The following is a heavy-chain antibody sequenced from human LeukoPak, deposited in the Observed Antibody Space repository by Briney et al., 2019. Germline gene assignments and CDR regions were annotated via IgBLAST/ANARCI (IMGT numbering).Heavy chain of an antibody. CDR2: IYPGDSDT. Sequence: GESLKISCKGSGYSFTSYWIGWVRQMPGKGLEWMGIIYPGDSDTRYSPSFQGQVTISADKSISTAYLQWSSLKASDTAMYYCARVGDISPNYYCGMDVWGQGTTVTVSS. V-gene: IGHV5-51*01. CDR1: GYSFTSYW. CDR3: ARVGDISPNYYCGMDV. J-gene: IGHJ6*02. D-gene: IGHD3-22*01.